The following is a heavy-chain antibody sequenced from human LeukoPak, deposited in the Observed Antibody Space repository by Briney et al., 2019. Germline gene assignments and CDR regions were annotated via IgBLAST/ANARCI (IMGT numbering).Heavy chain of an antibody. Sequence: PSETLSLTCAVYGGSFSGYYWSWIRQPPGKGLEWIGEINHSGSTNYNPSLKSRVTISVDTSKNQFSLKLSSVTAADTAVYYCARVIAVAYFDYWGQGTLVTVSS. CDR1: GGSFSGYY. D-gene: IGHD6-19*01. CDR2: INHSGST. J-gene: IGHJ4*02. V-gene: IGHV4-34*01. CDR3: ARVIAVAYFDY.